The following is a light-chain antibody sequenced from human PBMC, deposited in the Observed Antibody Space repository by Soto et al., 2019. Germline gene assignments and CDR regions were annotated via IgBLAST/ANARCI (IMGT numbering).Light chain of an antibody. J-gene: IGLJ1*01. V-gene: IGLV1-40*01. CDR1: SSNIGAGYD. Sequence: QSVLTQPPSVSGAPGQRVTISCTVSSSNIGAGYDVHWYQQLPGTAPKLLIYGNSNRPSGVPDRFSGSKSGTPASLAITGLQAEDEADYYCQSYDSSLRVFGTGTKVTVL. CDR3: QSYDSSLRV. CDR2: GNS.